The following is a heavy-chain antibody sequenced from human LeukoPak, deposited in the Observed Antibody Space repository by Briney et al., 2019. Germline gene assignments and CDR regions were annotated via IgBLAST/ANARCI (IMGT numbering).Heavy chain of an antibody. V-gene: IGHV3-66*03. J-gene: IGHJ5*02. CDR2: IYTSGST. Sequence: GGSLRLSCTASGFSVSTTYMTWVRQAPGKGLEWVSLIYTSGSTFYADSVMGRFTISRDNSKNTLFLQMNSLRAEDSAVYYCTRDRAGTQSWVEFDLWGQGTLVTVSS. CDR1: GFSVSTTY. CDR3: TRDRAGTQSWVEFDL. D-gene: IGHD3-10*01.